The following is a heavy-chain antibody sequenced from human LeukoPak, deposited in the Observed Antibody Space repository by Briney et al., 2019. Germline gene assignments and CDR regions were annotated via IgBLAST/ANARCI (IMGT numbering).Heavy chain of an antibody. J-gene: IGHJ5*02. D-gene: IGHD3-10*01. V-gene: IGHV3-7*01. Sequence: PGGSLRLSCAASGFTFSNSWMSWVRQAPGKGLEWVANIKQDGSEKYYVDSVKGRFTISRDNAKNSLYLQMNSLRAEDTAVYYCARGGWFGELSYNWFDPWGQGTLVTVSS. CDR3: ARGGWFGELSYNWFDP. CDR1: GFTFSNSW. CDR2: IKQDGSEK.